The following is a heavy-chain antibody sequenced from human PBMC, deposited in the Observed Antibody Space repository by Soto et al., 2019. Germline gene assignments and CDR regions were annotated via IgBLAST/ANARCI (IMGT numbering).Heavy chain of an antibody. CDR2: IYWDDDK. D-gene: IGHD3-16*01. V-gene: IGHV2-5*02. CDR3: AHIPNYYQYDWFDT. J-gene: IGHJ5*02. CDR1: GFSLTTRGVG. Sequence: QITLKESGPTLVKPTQTLTLTYTFSGFSLTTRGVGVGWIRQPPGKALECLALIYWDDDKRYSPSLQSRLSITKDTSKNQVVLTMTNVDPVDTATYYCAHIPNYYQYDWFDTWGQGTLVSVSS.